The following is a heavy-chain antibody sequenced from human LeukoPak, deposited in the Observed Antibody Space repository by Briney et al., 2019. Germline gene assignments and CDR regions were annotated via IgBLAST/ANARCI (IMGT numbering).Heavy chain of an antibody. J-gene: IGHJ5*02. D-gene: IGHD2-21*01. CDR1: GYTFTSYD. CDR3: ARPSYCVADNCGYWLDP. V-gene: IGHV1-8*01. CDR2: MNPKRGNT. Sequence: GASVTVSCMASGYTFTSYDINWVRQATGKGLAWMGWMNPKRGNTGYAQTFQGRVAMTRNNSIRTAYMELSSLRSEDTAVYYCARPSYCVADNCGYWLDPWGPGTLVTVSS.